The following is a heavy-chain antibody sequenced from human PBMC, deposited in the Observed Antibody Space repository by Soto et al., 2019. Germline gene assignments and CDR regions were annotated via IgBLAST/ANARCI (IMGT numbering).Heavy chain of an antibody. CDR2: ISGSGGST. V-gene: IGHV3-23*01. Sequence: EVQLLESGGGLVQPGGSLRLSCAASGFTFSSYAMSWVRQAPGKGLEWVSAISGSGGSTYYADSVKGRFTISRDNSKNTLYLQRNSLRAEDTAVYYCAKDVVYCSGGSCYPGGFDYWGQGTLVTVSS. CDR3: AKDVVYCSGGSCYPGGFDY. CDR1: GFTFSSYA. J-gene: IGHJ4*02. D-gene: IGHD2-15*01.